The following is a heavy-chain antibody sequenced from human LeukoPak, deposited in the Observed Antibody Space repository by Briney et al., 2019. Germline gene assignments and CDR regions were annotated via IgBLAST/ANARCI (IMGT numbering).Heavy chain of an antibody. CDR1: GGSFSGYY. D-gene: IGHD2-21*02. V-gene: IGHV4-34*01. J-gene: IGHJ4*02. Sequence: SETLSLTCAVYGGSFSGYYWSWIRQPPGKGLEWIGEINHSGSTNYNPSLKSRVTISVDTSKNQFSLKLSSVTAADTAVYYCARGHGAVTARVFDYWGQGTLVTVSS. CDR3: ARGHGAVTARVFDY. CDR2: INHSGST.